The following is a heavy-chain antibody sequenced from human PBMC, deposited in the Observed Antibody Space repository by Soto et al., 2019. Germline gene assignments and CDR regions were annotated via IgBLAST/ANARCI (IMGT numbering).Heavy chain of an antibody. CDR1: GFTFTRYS. Sequence: EVQLVESGGGLVKPGGSLRLSCAAYGFTFTRYSMNWVRKAPGKGLEWVSSISSTTNYIYYGDSMKGRFTISRDNAKNSLYLEMNSLRAEDTAVYYCARESEDLTSNFDYWGQGTLVTVSS. CDR3: ARESEDLTSNFDY. CDR2: ISSTTNYI. V-gene: IGHV3-21*06. J-gene: IGHJ4*02.